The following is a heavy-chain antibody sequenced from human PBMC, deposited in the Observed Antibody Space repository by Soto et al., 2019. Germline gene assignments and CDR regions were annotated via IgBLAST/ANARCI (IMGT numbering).Heavy chain of an antibody. CDR2: IVPVFGRP. V-gene: IGHV1-69*13. CDR1: GGSFSNFG. D-gene: IGHD5-18*01. J-gene: IGHJ4*02. CDR3: AREGSGYTF. Sequence: AVKVACNSSGGSFSNFGIGWVRQAPGQGLEWMGGIVPVFGRPNYAQRFRGRLTITADESTSTGYMELISLRSDDTAVYYCAREGSGYTFWGQGTQV.